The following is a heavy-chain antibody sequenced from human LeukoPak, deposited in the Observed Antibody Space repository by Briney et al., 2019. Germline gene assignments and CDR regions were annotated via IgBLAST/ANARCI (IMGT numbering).Heavy chain of an antibody. CDR2: ISYDGRNK. Sequence: GRSLRLSCAASGFTFSSYAMHWVRQAPGKGLEWVAVISYDGRNKYYADSVKGRFTISRDNSKNTLYLQMNSLRAEDTAVYYCARDLEGNYYDSSGYSLNPTFDYWGQGTLVTVSS. D-gene: IGHD3-22*01. CDR3: ARDLEGNYYDSSGYSLNPTFDY. CDR1: GFTFSSYA. J-gene: IGHJ4*02. V-gene: IGHV3-30*04.